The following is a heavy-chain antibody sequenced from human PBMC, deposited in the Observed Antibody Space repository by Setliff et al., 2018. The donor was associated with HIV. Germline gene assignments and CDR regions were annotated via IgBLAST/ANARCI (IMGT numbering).Heavy chain of an antibody. V-gene: IGHV7-4-1*02. CDR2: INTNTGNP. J-gene: IGHJ3*02. Sequence: ASVKVSCKASGYTFTSYAMNWVRQAPGQGLEWMGWINTNTGNPTYAQGFTGRFVFSLDTSVSTAYLQISSLKAGDTAVYYCARGVNSGYAPGAFDIWGQGTMVTVSS. CDR3: ARGVNSGYAPGAFDI. CDR1: GYTFTSYA. D-gene: IGHD5-12*01.